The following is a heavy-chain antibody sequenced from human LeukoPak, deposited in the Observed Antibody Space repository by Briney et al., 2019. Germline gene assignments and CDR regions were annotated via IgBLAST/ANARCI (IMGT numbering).Heavy chain of an antibody. CDR1: GYTFTSYA. CDR2: INAGNGNT. CDR3: ARGYCSSTSCHGNWFDP. J-gene: IGHJ5*02. Sequence: ASVKVSCKASGYTFTSYAMHWVRQAPGQRLEWMGWINAGNGNTKYSQKFQGRVTITRDTSASTAYMELSSLRSEDTAVYYCARGYCSSTSCHGNWFDPWGQGTLVTVSS. V-gene: IGHV1-3*01. D-gene: IGHD2-2*01.